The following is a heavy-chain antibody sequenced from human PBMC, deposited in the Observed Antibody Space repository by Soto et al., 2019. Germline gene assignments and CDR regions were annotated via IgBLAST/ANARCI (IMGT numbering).Heavy chain of an antibody. Sequence: SETLSLTCAVYGGSFSGYYWTWIRQPPGKGLEWIGEITHSGSTNYNPSLKSRVTISVDTSKNQFSLNLNSVTAADTAVYYCARSIVRGWSYWGQGTLVTVSS. D-gene: IGHD3-10*01. CDR1: GGSFSGYY. CDR2: ITHSGST. J-gene: IGHJ4*02. V-gene: IGHV4-34*01. CDR3: ARSIVRGWSY.